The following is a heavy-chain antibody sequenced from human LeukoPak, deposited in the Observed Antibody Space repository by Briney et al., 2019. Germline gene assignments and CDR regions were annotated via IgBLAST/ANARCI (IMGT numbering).Heavy chain of an antibody. CDR2: IYYSGST. V-gene: IGHV4-39*07. CDR3: ARGGAYYYDSSGMFDP. D-gene: IGHD3-22*01. Sequence: SETLSLTCTVSGGSISSTNYYWAWIRQPPGKGLEWIGSIYYSGSTYYNPSPSLKSRVTMSIDTSKNQFSLKLSFVTAADTAVYYCARGGAYYYDSSGMFDPWGQGTLVTVSS. J-gene: IGHJ5*02. CDR1: GGSISSTNYY.